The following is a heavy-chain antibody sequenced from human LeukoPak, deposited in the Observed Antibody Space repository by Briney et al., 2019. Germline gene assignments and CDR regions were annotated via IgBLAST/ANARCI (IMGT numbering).Heavy chain of an antibody. V-gene: IGHV1-18*01. CDR3: VRVHSGSYTDY. J-gene: IGHJ4*02. CDR2: ISAYNGNT. CDR1: GYTLTSYG. D-gene: IGHD1-26*01. Sequence: ASVTVSCKASGYTLTSYGISWVRQAPGQGLEWMGWISAYNGNTNYAQKLQGRVTMTTDTSTSTAYMELRYLRSDDTAVYYCVRVHSGSYTDYWGQGTLVTVSS.